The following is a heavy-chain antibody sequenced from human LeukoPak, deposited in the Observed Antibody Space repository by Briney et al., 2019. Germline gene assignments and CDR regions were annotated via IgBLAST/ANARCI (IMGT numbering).Heavy chain of an antibody. CDR3: ARSLRYCSGGNCYYTMDV. V-gene: IGHV4-34*01. J-gene: IGHJ6*02. D-gene: IGHD2-15*01. CDR2: INHSGST. Sequence: PSETLSLTCAVYGGSFSGYYWSWIRQPPGKGLEWIGEINHSGSTDYNPSLKSRVTISVDTSKNQFSLKLSSVTAADTAVYYCARSLRYCSGGNCYYTMDVWGQGTTVTVSS. CDR1: GGSFSGYY.